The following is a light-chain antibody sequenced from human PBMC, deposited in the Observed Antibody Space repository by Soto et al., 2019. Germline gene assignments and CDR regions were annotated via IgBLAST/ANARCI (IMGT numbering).Light chain of an antibody. CDR1: SSDIGGYNY. CDR2: DVS. CDR3: GSYAGSNTVV. J-gene: IGLJ2*01. V-gene: IGLV2-14*03. Sequence: QSALTQPASVSGSPGQSITISCTGTSSDIGGYNYVSWYQQHPGKAPKLMIYDVSDQPSGVSNRFSGSKSGNTASLTISGRQAEDEADYYCGSYAGSNTVVFGGGTQLAVL.